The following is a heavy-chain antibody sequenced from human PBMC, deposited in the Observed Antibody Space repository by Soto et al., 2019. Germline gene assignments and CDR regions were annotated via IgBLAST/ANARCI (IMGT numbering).Heavy chain of an antibody. Sequence: PGGSLRLSCAGSGFTFSNYAMSWVRQAPGKGLEWVSGITISGTNTYYADSVKGRFTISRDNSKNTLYLQMNSLRAEDTAVYYCAKGPRKQWLAINRFDYWGQGTLVTVSS. D-gene: IGHD6-19*01. CDR3: AKGPRKQWLAINRFDY. CDR1: GFTFSNYA. V-gene: IGHV3-23*05. CDR2: ITISGTNT. J-gene: IGHJ4*02.